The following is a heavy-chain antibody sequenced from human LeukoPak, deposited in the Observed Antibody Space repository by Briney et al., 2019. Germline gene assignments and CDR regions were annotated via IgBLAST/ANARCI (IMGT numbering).Heavy chain of an antibody. V-gene: IGHV3-23*01. D-gene: IGHD4-23*01. Sequence: PGESLRLSCEASGFTFTTHAMSWVRQAPGKGLEWVSTIANRGGGTYNADSVRGRFTISRDNSKNMLYLLMNSLRAEDTAIYYCAKDIYDNYGGLDYWGQGTLVTVST. J-gene: IGHJ4*02. CDR1: GFTFTTHA. CDR3: AKDIYDNYGGLDY. CDR2: IANRGGGT.